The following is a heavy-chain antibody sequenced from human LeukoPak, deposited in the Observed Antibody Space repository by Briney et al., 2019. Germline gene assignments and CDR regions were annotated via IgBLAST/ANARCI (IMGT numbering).Heavy chain of an antibody. V-gene: IGHV3-21*01. D-gene: IGHD4-11*01. J-gene: IGHJ4*02. CDR2: ISSSSYI. Sequence: GGSLRLSCAASGFTFSSYSMNWVRQAPGKGLEWVSSISSSSYIYYADSVKGRFTISRDNAKNSLYLQMNSLRAEDTAVYYCARESWTTVTPLDYWGQGTLVTVSS. CDR3: ARESWTTVTPLDY. CDR1: GFTFSSYS.